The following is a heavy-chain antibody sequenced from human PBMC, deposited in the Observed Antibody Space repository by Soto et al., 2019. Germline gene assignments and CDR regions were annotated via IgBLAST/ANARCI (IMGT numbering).Heavy chain of an antibody. D-gene: IGHD3-22*01. J-gene: IGHJ4*02. V-gene: IGHV5-10-1*01. CDR2: IDPSDSQT. Sequence: GESLKISCKGSGYSFAGYWITWVRQKPAKGLEWMGRIDPSDSQTYYSPSFRGHVTISVTKSITTVFLQWSSLRASDTAMYYCARQIYDSDTGPNFQYYFDSWGQGTPVTVSS. CDR1: GYSFAGYW. CDR3: ARQIYDSDTGPNFQYYFDS.